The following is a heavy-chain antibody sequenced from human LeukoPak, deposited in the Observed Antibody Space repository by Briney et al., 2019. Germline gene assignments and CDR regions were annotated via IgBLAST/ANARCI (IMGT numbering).Heavy chain of an antibody. V-gene: IGHV4-59*01. CDR3: AREQPYCGGDCYSDY. Sequence: SETLSLTCTVSGGSISSYYWSWIRQPPGKGLEWIGYIYYSGSTNYNPSLKSRVTISVDTSKNQFSLKLGSVTAADTAVYYCAREQPYCGGDCYSDYWGQGTLVTVSS. CDR1: GGSISSYY. CDR2: IYYSGST. J-gene: IGHJ4*02. D-gene: IGHD2-21*02.